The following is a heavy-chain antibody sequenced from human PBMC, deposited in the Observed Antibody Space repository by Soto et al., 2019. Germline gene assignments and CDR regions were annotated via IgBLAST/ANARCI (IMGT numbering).Heavy chain of an antibody. V-gene: IGHV3-15*01. CDR2: IKSKTDGGTT. CDR1: GFTFSNAW. Sequence: GGSLRLSCAASGFTFSNAWMSWVRQAPGKGLEWVGRIKSKTDGGTTDYAAPVKGRFTISRDDSKNTLYLQMSSLKNEDTAVYYCTTGGTSRVKDYYYGMDVWGQGTTVTVSS. J-gene: IGHJ6*02. D-gene: IGHD3-16*01. CDR3: TTGGTSRVKDYYYGMDV.